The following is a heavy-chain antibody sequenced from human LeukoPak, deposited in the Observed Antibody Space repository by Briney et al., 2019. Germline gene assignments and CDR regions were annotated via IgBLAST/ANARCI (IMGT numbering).Heavy chain of an antibody. CDR2: IYHSGST. CDR3: ARHTKGNSGSYLNVPYYFDY. V-gene: IGHV4-4*02. CDR1: GGSISSSNW. J-gene: IGHJ4*02. D-gene: IGHD1-26*01. Sequence: SGTLSLTCAVSGGSISSSNWWSWVRQPPGKGLEWIGEIYHSGSTNYNPSLKSRVTISVDKSKNQFSLKLSSVTAADTAVYYCARHTKGNSGSYLNVPYYFDYWGQGTLVTVSS.